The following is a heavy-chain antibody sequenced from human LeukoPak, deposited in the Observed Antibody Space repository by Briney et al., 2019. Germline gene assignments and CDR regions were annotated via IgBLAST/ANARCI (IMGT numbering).Heavy chain of an antibody. D-gene: IGHD3-16*01. V-gene: IGHV3-23*01. CDR3: AKEGELSSFDY. CDR2: ISGSGGST. CDR1: GFTFDDYG. J-gene: IGHJ4*02. Sequence: GGSLRLSCAASGFTFDDYGMSWVRQAPGKGLEWVSAISGSGGSTYYADSVKGRFTISRDNSKNTLYLQMNSLRAEDTAVYYCAKEGELSSFDYWGQGTLVTVSS.